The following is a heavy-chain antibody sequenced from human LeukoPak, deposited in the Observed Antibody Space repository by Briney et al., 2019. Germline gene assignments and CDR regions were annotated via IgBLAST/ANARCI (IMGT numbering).Heavy chain of an antibody. Sequence: GGSLRLSCAASGFTVSTNYMSWVRQAPGKGLEWVSVIYSGGGTYYADSVKGRFTISRDNSKNTLYLQMNSLRAEDTAVYYCAKDSGDYGVDWFDPWGQGTLVTVSS. J-gene: IGHJ5*02. CDR1: GFTVSTNY. D-gene: IGHD4-17*01. CDR2: IYSGGGT. CDR3: AKDSGDYGVDWFDP. V-gene: IGHV3-53*01.